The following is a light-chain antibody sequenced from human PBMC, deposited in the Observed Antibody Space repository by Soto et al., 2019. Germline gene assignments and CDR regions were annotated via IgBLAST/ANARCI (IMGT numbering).Light chain of an antibody. CDR3: QAHDSSLSGWV. CDR2: GNS. J-gene: IGLJ3*02. CDR1: SSNIGAGYD. V-gene: IGLV1-40*01. Sequence: QSVLTQPPSVSGAPGQRVTISCTGSSSNIGAGYDVHWYQQLPGTAPKLLIYGNSNRPSGVPDRFSGSKSGTSASLAITGLQAEDDADYYCQAHDSSLSGWVFGGGTKLTVL.